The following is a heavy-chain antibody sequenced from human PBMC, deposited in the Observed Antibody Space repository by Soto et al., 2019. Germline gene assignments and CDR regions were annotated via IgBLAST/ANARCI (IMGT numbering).Heavy chain of an antibody. CDR2: INPNSGGI. CDR1: GYTFTGYY. V-gene: IGHV1-2*02. Sequence: ASVKVSCKASGYTFTGYYLHWVRQAPGQGPEWMGWINPNSGGIKYVQKFQVRVTMTRETSSSTVYLELSRLRSDDRAVYYCARGWGIAAPGPNWFDPWGQGTLVTVSS. D-gene: IGHD6-13*01. J-gene: IGHJ5*01. CDR3: ARGWGIAAPGPNWFDP.